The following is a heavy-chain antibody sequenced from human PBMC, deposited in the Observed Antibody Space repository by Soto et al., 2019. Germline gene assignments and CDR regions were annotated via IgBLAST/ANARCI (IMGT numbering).Heavy chain of an antibody. CDR2: IKQDGSEK. CDR3: ARESGYCSGGSCYPNRVTDGMDV. D-gene: IGHD2-15*01. CDR1: GFTFSSYW. J-gene: IGHJ6*02. V-gene: IGHV3-7*05. Sequence: GGSLRLSCAASGFTFSSYWMSWVRQAPGKGLEWVANIKQDGSEKYYVDSVKGRFTISRDNAKNSLYLQMNSLRAEDTAVYYCARESGYCSGGSCYPNRVTDGMDVWGQGTTVTVSS.